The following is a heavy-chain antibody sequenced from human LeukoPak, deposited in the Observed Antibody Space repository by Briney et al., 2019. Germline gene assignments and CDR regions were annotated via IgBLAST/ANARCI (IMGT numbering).Heavy chain of an antibody. J-gene: IGHJ1*01. CDR1: GFTFSSYA. CDR3: ANGGYYYDSSGYRIFGLGYFQH. CDR2: ITSNGGST. V-gene: IGHV3-64*04. Sequence: GGSLRLSCSASGFTFSSYAMNWVRQAPGKGLEYVSAITSNGGSTYYADSVKGRFTISRDNSKNTLYLQMNSLRAEDTAVYYCANGGYYYDSSGYRIFGLGYFQHWGQGTLVTVSS. D-gene: IGHD3-22*01.